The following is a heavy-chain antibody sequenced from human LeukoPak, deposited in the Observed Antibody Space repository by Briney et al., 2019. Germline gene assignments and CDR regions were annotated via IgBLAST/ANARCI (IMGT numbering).Heavy chain of an antibody. D-gene: IGHD2-21*02. J-gene: IGHJ4*02. CDR1: GFTFSSYA. CDR2: ISGSGGST. Sequence: GGSLRLSCAASGFTFSSYAMSWVRQAPGKGLEWVSAISGSGGSTYYADSVKGRFTISRDNSKNTLYLQMNSLRAEDTAVYYCANAHHIMVVTAIGFDYWGQGTLVTVSS. V-gene: IGHV3-23*01. CDR3: ANAHHIMVVTAIGFDY.